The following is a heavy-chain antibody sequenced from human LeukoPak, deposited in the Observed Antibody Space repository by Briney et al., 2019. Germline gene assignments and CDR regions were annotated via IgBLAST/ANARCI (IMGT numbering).Heavy chain of an antibody. Sequence: ASVKVSGKASGGTFSSYAISWVRQAPGQGLEWMGRIIPIFGTANYAQKFQGRVTITTDESTSTAYMELSSLRSEDTAVYYCARQGIVGVFFDYWGQGTLVTVSS. D-gene: IGHD3-22*01. CDR3: ARQGIVGVFFDY. V-gene: IGHV1-69*05. CDR1: GGTFSSYA. J-gene: IGHJ4*02. CDR2: IIPIFGTA.